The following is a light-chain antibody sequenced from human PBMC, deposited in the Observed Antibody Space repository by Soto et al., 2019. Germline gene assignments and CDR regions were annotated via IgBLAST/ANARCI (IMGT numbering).Light chain of an antibody. J-gene: IGKJ1*01. CDR2: GAS. CDR3: QHYGNSPT. V-gene: IGKV3-20*01. CDR1: QSVSSS. Sequence: EIVMTQSPATLSVSPGERVSLSCRASQSVSSSLAWYQQKPGQAPRLLIYGASRRATGIPDRFSGSGSGTDFTLSISRLEPEDFAVYWCQHYGNSPTFGQGTKVDI.